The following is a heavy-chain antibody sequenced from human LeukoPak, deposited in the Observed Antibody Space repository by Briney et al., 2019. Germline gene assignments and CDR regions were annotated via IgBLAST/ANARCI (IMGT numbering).Heavy chain of an antibody. D-gene: IGHD3-10*01. CDR2: TSGDGVTT. V-gene: IGHV3-43*02. CDR3: AKGSGGSGSFYNHFDC. CDR1: GFTFHNYA. J-gene: IGHJ4*02. Sequence: GGSLRLSCAASGFTFHNYAIHWVRQAPGKGLEWVSLTSGDGVTTYFADSVKGRFTISRDNSKNTLSLQMNSLRTEDTAVFYCAKGSGGSGSFYNHFDCWGQGTLVTVSS.